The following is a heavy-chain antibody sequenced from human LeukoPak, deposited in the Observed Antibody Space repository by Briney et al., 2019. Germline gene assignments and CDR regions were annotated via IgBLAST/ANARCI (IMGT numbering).Heavy chain of an antibody. J-gene: IGHJ3*02. Sequence: GGSLRLSCAASGFTFSTYTIHWVRQAPGKGLEWVAVISNDGHFKYYADSVKGRFTISRDNSKSTLFLQMNSLAIEDTAVYYCARETRLPHNDILINRRAFDIWGQGTILTVSS. CDR2: ISNDGHFK. CDR1: GFTFSTYT. D-gene: IGHD3-9*01. CDR3: ARETRLPHNDILINRRAFDI. V-gene: IGHV3-30-3*01.